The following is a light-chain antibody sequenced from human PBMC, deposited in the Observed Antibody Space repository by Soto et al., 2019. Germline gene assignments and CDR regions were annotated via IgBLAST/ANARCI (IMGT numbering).Light chain of an antibody. Sequence: EIVLTQSPGTQSLSPGDSATLSCRASQSISTYLAWYQQKPGQAPRLLIYGASSRATGVPDRFSGSGSGTEFTLTVSWLEPEDFAVYYCQAYGFSPLTFGGGTKVEIK. CDR3: QAYGFSPLT. CDR1: QSISTY. J-gene: IGKJ4*01. V-gene: IGKV3-20*01. CDR2: GAS.